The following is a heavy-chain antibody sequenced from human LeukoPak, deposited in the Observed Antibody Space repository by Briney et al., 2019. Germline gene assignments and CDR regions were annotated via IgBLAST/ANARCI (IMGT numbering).Heavy chain of an antibody. CDR1: GFTFDRYT. D-gene: IGHD3-10*02. V-gene: IGHV3-43*01. CDR3: AKELDTMFFDY. Sequence: GGSLRLSCATSGFTFDRYTIHWVRQAPGKGLEWVSLAGWAGGTTCYSDSVRGRFTISRDSGKNSVYLQMNSLTTDDTAFYFCAKELDTMFFDYWGQGALVTVSS. CDR2: AGWAGGTT. J-gene: IGHJ4*02.